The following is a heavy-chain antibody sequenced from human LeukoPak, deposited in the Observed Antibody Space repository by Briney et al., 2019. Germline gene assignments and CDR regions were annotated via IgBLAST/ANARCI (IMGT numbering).Heavy chain of an antibody. CDR1: GGTFSSYA. V-gene: IGHV1-69*05. Sequence: ASVKVSCKASGGTFSSYAISWVRQAPGQGLEWMGRIIPIFGTANYAQKFQGRVTITTDESTSTAYMELSSLRSEDTAVYYCATGIEPNSSLGDYWGQGTLVTVSS. CDR2: IIPIFGTA. D-gene: IGHD1-14*01. J-gene: IGHJ4*02. CDR3: ATGIEPNSSLGDY.